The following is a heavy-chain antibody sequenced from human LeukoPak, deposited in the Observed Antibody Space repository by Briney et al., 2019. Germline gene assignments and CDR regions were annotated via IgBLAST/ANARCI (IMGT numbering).Heavy chain of an antibody. Sequence: PSETLSLTCAVYGGSFSGYYWSWIRQPPGKGLEWIGEINHSGSTNYNPSRKSRVTISVDTSKNQFSLKLSSVNAADTAVYYCARGNSYGYIRFDYWGQGTLVTVSS. CDR3: ARGNSYGYIRFDY. V-gene: IGHV4-34*01. CDR2: INHSGST. D-gene: IGHD5-18*01. J-gene: IGHJ4*02. CDR1: GGSFSGYY.